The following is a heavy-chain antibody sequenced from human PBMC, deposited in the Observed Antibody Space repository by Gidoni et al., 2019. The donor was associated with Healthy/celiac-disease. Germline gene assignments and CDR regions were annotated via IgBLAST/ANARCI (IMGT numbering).Heavy chain of an antibody. CDR3: ARDRRLGFGENNYYYGMDV. D-gene: IGHD3-10*01. V-gene: IGHV6-1*01. CDR2: TYYRSKWYN. CDR1: GDSVSSNSAA. J-gene: IGHJ6*02. Sequence: QVQLQQSGPGLVKPSQTLSLTCAISGDSVSSNSAAWTWIRQSPSRGLEWLGRTYYRSKWYNDYAVSVKSRITINTETSKNQFSLQLNSVTPEDTAVYYCARDRRLGFGENNYYYGMDVWGQGTTVTVSS.